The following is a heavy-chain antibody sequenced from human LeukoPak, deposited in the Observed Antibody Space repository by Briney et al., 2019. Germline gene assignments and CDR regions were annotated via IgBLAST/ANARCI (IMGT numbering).Heavy chain of an antibody. J-gene: IGHJ4*02. V-gene: IGHV7-4-1*02. Sequence: ASVKVSCKTSRYTFTNYAMNWVRQAPGQGLEWMGWIHPSTGNPTYAQGFTGRFVFSLDTSVSTTYLQINSLKAEDTAVYYCARAFQSLGGLSLPDYWGQGTLVTVSS. CDR3: ARAFQSLGGLSLPDY. D-gene: IGHD3-16*02. CDR2: IHPSTGNP. CDR1: RYTFTNYA.